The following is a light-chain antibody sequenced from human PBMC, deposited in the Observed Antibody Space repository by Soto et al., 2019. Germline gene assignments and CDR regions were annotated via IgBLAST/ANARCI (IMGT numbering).Light chain of an antibody. CDR2: DAS. V-gene: IGKV3-11*01. J-gene: IGKJ4*01. Sequence: EIVLIQSPATLSLSPGERSTLSCRASQSVGSYLAWYQHKPGQAPRLLISDASNRATGIPARFSGSGSETDFTLTISSLEPEDFAVYYCQPYGSSPLTVGGVTKVEIK. CDR3: QPYGSSPLT. CDR1: QSVGSY.